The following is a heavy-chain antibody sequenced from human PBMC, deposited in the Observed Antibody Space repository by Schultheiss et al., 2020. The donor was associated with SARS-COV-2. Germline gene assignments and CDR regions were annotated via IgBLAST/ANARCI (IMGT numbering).Heavy chain of an antibody. CDR3: ARDKKGQGGCLDY. J-gene: IGHJ4*02. Sequence: SETLSLTCTVSGGSISSYYWSWIRQPPGKGLEWIGYIYYSGSTNYNPSLKSRVTISVDTSKNQFSLKLTSVTAADTAVYYCARDKKGQGGCLDYWGQGTLVTVSS. CDR2: IYYSGST. CDR1: GGSISSYY. V-gene: IGHV4-59*01.